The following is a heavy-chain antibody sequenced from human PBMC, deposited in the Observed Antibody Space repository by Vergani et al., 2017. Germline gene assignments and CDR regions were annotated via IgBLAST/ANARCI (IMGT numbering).Heavy chain of an antibody. J-gene: IGHJ5*02. D-gene: IGHD2-15*01. CDR3: TRHWAVVAANNWFDP. Sequence: QVQLQQWGAGLLKPSETLSLTCAVYGGSFSGYNWSWIRQPPGKGLEWIGEINHSGSTNYNPSLEIRVTMSVDTSKSQFSLKLSSVTAADTAVYYCTRHWAVVAANNWFDPWGQGTLVTVSS. CDR2: INHSGST. V-gene: IGHV4-34*01. CDR1: GGSFSGYN.